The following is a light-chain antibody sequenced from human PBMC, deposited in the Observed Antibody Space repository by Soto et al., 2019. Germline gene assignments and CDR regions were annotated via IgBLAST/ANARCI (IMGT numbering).Light chain of an antibody. Sequence: ELVLTQSRATLSLSPGERATLSCRASQSVSSYLAWYQQKPGQAPRLLIYDASNRATGIPARFSGSGSGTDFTLTISSLEPEDFAVYYCQQRSNWPLTFGGGTRWIS. CDR3: QQRSNWPLT. J-gene: IGKJ4*01. CDR2: DAS. CDR1: QSVSSY. V-gene: IGKV3-11*01.